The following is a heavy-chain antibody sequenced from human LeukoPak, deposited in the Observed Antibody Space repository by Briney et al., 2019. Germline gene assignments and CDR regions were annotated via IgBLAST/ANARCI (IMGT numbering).Heavy chain of an antibody. CDR1: GSRFTSYW. CDR3: ARRSGLYAFDI. J-gene: IGHJ3*02. V-gene: IGHV5-51*01. Sequence: GESLQISCKGSGSRFTSYWIGWVRQMPGKGLEWMGIIYPGDSDTRYSPSFQGQVTISADKSISTAYLQWSSLKASDTAMYYCARRSGLYAFDIWGQGTMVTVSS. D-gene: IGHD6-25*01. CDR2: IYPGDSDT.